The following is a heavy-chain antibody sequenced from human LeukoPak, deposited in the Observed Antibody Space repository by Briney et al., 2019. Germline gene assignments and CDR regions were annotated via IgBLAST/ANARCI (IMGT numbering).Heavy chain of an antibody. CDR1: GYTFTSYG. J-gene: IGHJ5*02. CDR2: ISAYNGNT. CDR3: ARDPSGFYGGWFDP. V-gene: IGHV1-18*01. D-gene: IGHD5-12*01. Sequence: GASVKVSCKASGYTFTSYGISWVRQAPGQGLEWMGWISAYNGNTNYAQRLQGRVTMTTDTSTSTAYMELRSLRSDDTAVYYCARDPSGFYGGWFDPWGQGTLVTVSS.